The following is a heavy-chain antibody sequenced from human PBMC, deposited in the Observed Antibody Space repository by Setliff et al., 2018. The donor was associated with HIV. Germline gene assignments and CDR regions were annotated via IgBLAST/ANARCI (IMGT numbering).Heavy chain of an antibody. Sequence: SETLSLTCAVYGGSFSAYYWSRIRQPPGKGLEWIGEINHSGSTNYNPSLKSRVTISVDTSKNQFSLKLTSVTAADTAVYYCARGGGDYGHNWFDPWGQGTLVTVSS. J-gene: IGHJ5*02. CDR3: ARGGGDYGHNWFDP. D-gene: IGHD4-17*01. V-gene: IGHV4-34*01. CDR1: GGSFSAYY. CDR2: INHSGST.